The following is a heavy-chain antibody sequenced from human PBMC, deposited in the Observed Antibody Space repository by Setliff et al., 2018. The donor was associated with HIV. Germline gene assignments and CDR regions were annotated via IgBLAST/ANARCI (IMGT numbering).Heavy chain of an antibody. CDR1: GYNFINYG. Sequence: ASVKVSCKAFGYNFINYGISWVRQAPGQGLEWMGWISVFNGDTTYAQNLQGRFTMTSDTSTTTAYMELRNLRSDDTAVYYCALDPGYRRDYWGQGTLVTVSS. CDR3: ALDPGYRRDY. D-gene: IGHD5-12*01. V-gene: IGHV1-18*01. J-gene: IGHJ4*02. CDR2: ISVFNGDT.